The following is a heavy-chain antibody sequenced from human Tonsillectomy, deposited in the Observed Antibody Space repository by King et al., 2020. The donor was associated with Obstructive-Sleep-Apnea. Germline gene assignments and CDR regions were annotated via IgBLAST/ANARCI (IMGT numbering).Heavy chain of an antibody. V-gene: IGHV3-23*04. CDR1: GFTFSSYA. Sequence: VQLVESGGGLVQPGGSLRLSCAASGFTFSSYAMSWVRQAPGKGLVWVAAISGSGGSTYYADSVKGRLTFSRDNSKNTLYLQMNSLRAEDTAVYYCAKDYTYYYGSGKSNYFDYWGQGTLVTVSS. D-gene: IGHD3-10*01. J-gene: IGHJ4*02. CDR2: ISGSGGST. CDR3: AKDYTYYYGSGKSNYFDY.